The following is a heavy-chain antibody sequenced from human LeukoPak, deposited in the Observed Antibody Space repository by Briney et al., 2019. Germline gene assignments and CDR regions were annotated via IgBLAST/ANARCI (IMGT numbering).Heavy chain of an antibody. D-gene: IGHD2-2*01. Sequence: GRSLRLSCAASGFTFSSYNMNWVRQAPGKGLEWVAFIRYDGSNKYYADSVKGRFTISRDNSKNTLYLQMNSLRAEDTAVYYCAKDERTYCSSTSCSNEFDYWGQGTLVTISS. CDR3: AKDERTYCSSTSCSNEFDY. J-gene: IGHJ4*02. CDR1: GFTFSSYN. CDR2: IRYDGSNK. V-gene: IGHV3-30*02.